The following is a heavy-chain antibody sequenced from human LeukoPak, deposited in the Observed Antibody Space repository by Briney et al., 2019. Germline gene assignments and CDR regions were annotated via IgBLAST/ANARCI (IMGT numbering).Heavy chain of an antibody. CDR2: VSAYNGNT. Sequence: GASVKVSCKASGYTFTSYGISWVRQAPGQGLEWMGWVSAYNGNTNYAQKLQGRVTMTTDTSTSTAYMELRSLRSDDTAVYYCARVERGSYYGIYFDYWGQGTLVTVSS. CDR1: GYTFTSYG. J-gene: IGHJ4*02. V-gene: IGHV1-18*01. CDR3: ARVERGSYYGIYFDY. D-gene: IGHD1-26*01.